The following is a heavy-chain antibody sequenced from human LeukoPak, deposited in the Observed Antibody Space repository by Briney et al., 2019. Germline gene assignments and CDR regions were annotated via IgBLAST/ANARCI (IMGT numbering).Heavy chain of an antibody. J-gene: IGHJ4*02. Sequence: PGGSLRLSCAASGFTFSSYGMHWVRQAPGKGLEWVAVIWYDGSNKYYADSVKGRFTISRDNSKNTLYLQMNSLRAEDTAVYYCARDPSYDSSGYYGYWGQGTLVTVSS. CDR2: IWYDGSNK. V-gene: IGHV3-33*08. D-gene: IGHD3-22*01. CDR1: GFTFSSYG. CDR3: ARDPSYDSSGYYGY.